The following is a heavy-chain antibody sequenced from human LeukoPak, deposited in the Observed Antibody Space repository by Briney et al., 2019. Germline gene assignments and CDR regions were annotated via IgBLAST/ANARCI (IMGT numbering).Heavy chain of an antibody. J-gene: IGHJ4*02. CDR2: INHSGST. CDR1: GGSFSGYY. V-gene: IGHV4-34*01. Sequence: KPSETLSLTCAVYGGSFSGYYWSWIRQPPGKGLEWIREINHSGSTNYNPSLKSRVTISVDTSKNQFSLKLSSVTAADTAVYYCASERVRGASDYWGQGTLVTVSS. CDR3: ASERVRGASDY. D-gene: IGHD3-16*01.